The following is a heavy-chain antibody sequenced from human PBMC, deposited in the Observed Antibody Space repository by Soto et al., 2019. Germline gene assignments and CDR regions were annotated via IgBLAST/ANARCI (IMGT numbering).Heavy chain of an antibody. CDR3: ARDNGREQYSDSSGYWYYFDY. D-gene: IGHD3-22*01. CDR1: GGSISSYY. Sequence: QVQLQESGPGLVKPSETLSLTCTVSGGSISSYYWSWIRQPPGRGLEWIGYIYYSGSTNYNPSLKSRVPISVDTSKNQFYLKLSYVTAADTAVYYWARDNGREQYSDSSGYWYYFDYWGQGTLVTVSS. CDR2: IYYSGST. J-gene: IGHJ4*02. V-gene: IGHV4-59*01.